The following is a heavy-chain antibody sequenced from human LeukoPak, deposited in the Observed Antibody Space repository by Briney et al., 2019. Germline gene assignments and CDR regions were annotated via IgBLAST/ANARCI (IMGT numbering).Heavy chain of an antibody. CDR2: IYPGDSAT. D-gene: IGHD3-22*01. CDR3: ARRSFYDSSGHPNFDY. V-gene: IGHV5-51*01. CDR1: GYSFTNYW. Sequence: GESLKISCKGSGYSFTNYWIGWVRQMPGKGLEWMGIIYPGDSATRYSPSFQGQVTISADKSISTAYLQWSSLKASDTAMYYCARRSFYDSSGHPNFDYWGQGTLVTVSS. J-gene: IGHJ4*02.